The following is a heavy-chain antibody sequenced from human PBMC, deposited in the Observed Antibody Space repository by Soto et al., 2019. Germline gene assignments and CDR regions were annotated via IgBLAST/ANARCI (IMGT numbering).Heavy chain of an antibody. CDR1: GYTFTSFP. CDR3: ARGGGGGVEGIVPYFDN. J-gene: IGHJ4*02. Sequence: ASVKVSCKASGYTFTSFPVSWVRQAPGRGLEWMGSITSHNGRTEYAQKFQGRVTMTRDTSTSTVYMELKSLRFDDTAVYYCARGGGGGVEGIVPYFDNWGQGSLVTVSS. V-gene: IGHV1-18*04. D-gene: IGHD1-26*01. CDR2: ITSHNGRT.